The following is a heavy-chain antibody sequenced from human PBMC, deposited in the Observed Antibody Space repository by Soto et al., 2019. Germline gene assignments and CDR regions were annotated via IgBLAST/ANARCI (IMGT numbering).Heavy chain of an antibody. CDR2: ISFDGSNR. CDR3: ARGAGLSQYNYYINV. J-gene: IGHJ6*03. CDR1: GFTFSSYG. V-gene: IGHV3-33*01. D-gene: IGHD6-19*01. Sequence: QVQLVESGGGVVQPGRSLRLSCAASGFTFSSYGMHWVRQAPGKGLEWVAIISFDGSNRYYADSVKGRFTISRDSSKNTLYLQGTSLIAEDTAVYYCARGAGLSQYNYYINVWGKGTTGTVSS.